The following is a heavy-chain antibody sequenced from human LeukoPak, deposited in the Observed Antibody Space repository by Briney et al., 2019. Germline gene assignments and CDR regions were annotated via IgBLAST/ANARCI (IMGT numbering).Heavy chain of an antibody. CDR1: GFTFSSYG. Sequence: GGSLRLSCAASGFTFSSYGMHWVRQAPGKGLEWVAFIRYDGSNKYYADSVKGRFTISRDNSKNTLYLQMNSLRAEDTAVYYCERDKRVVVVAATDNWFDPWGQGTLVTVSS. J-gene: IGHJ5*02. D-gene: IGHD2-15*01. V-gene: IGHV3-30*02. CDR2: IRYDGSNK. CDR3: ERDKRVVVVAATDNWFDP.